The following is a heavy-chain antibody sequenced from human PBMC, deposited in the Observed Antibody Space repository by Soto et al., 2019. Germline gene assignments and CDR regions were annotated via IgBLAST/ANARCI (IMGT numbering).Heavy chain of an antibody. Sequence: TLTLTCRCSGFSLSYNGVGVGWIRQPLGKPLEWLALIYWDDSKRYSPSLKSRLTITKDTSKDQVVLTMTHMDPVDTGKYFCAPGSWGGSGTPFFDYWGQGALVTVSP. V-gene: IGHV2-5*02. CDR2: IYWDDSK. CDR1: GFSLSYNGVG. J-gene: IGHJ4*02. CDR3: APGSWGGSGTPFFDY. D-gene: IGHD6-19*01.